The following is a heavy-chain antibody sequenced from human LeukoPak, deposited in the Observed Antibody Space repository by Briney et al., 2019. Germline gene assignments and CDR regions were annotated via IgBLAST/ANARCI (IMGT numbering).Heavy chain of an antibody. Sequence: PGGSLRLSCAASGFTFSSYAMHWVRQAPGKGLEWVAVIWYDGSNKYYADSVKGRFTISRDNSKNTLYLQMNSLRAEDTAVYYCARDLAVAGCFDYWGQGTLVTVSS. CDR3: ARDLAVAGCFDY. CDR2: IWYDGSNK. J-gene: IGHJ4*02. D-gene: IGHD6-19*01. CDR1: GFTFSSYA. V-gene: IGHV3-33*08.